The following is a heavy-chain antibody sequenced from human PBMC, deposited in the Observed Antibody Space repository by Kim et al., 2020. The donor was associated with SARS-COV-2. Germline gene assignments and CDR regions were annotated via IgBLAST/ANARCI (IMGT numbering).Heavy chain of an antibody. CDR3: ARGEVTIFGVVIIKFDY. CDR1: GYTFTSYA. D-gene: IGHD3-3*01. CDR2: INAGNGNT. Sequence: ASVKVSCKASGYTFTSYAMHWVRQAPGQRLEWMGWINAGNGNTKYSQKFQGRVTITRDTSASTAYMELSSLRSEDTAVYYCARGEVTIFGVVIIKFDYWGQGTLVTVSS. V-gene: IGHV1-3*01. J-gene: IGHJ4*02.